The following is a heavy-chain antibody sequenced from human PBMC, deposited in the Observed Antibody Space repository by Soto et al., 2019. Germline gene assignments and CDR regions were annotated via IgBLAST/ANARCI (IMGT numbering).Heavy chain of an antibody. CDR1: GDSISSSSYY. CDR2: IYYSGST. CDR3: ASSPNTVTSFDY. Sequence: SETLSLTCTVSGDSISSSSYYWSWIRQPPGKGLEWIGYIYYSGSTNYNPSLKSRVTISVDTSKNQFSLKLSSVTAADTAVYYCASSPNTVTSFDYWGQGTLVTVSS. V-gene: IGHV4-61*01. J-gene: IGHJ4*02. D-gene: IGHD4-17*01.